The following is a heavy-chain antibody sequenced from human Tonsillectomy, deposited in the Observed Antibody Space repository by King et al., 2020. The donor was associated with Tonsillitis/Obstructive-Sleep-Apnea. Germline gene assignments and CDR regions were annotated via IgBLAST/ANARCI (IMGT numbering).Heavy chain of an antibody. D-gene: IGHD3-3*01. V-gene: IGHV3-43*01. J-gene: IGHJ4*02. Sequence: VQLVESGGVVVQPGGSLRLSCAASGFTFDDYTMHWVRQAPGKGLEWVSLISWDGGSTYYADSVKGRFTISRDNSKNSLYLQMNSLRTEDTALYYCAKDKAEKGAVGSYDFWSGYSVGVVFPPDYWGQGTLVTVSS. CDR2: ISWDGGST. CDR1: GFTFDDYT. CDR3: AKDKAEKGAVGSYDFWSGYSVGVVFPPDY.